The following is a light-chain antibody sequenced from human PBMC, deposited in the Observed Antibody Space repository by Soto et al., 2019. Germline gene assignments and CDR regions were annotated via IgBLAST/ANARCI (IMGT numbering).Light chain of an antibody. CDR2: DAS. CDR3: QQYNNWPPWT. V-gene: IGKV3-15*01. J-gene: IGKJ1*01. Sequence: EIVMTQSPATLSVSPGERATLSCRASQSVSNNLAWYQQKPGQAPRLLIYDASTRATGIPARFSGSGSGTEFTLTISSLQSEDFAVYYGQQYNNWPPWTFGQGTKVEIK. CDR1: QSVSNN.